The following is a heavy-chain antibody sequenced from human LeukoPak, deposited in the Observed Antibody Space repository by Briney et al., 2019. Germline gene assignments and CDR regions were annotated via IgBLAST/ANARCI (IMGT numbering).Heavy chain of an antibody. CDR1: GDSVSSNSAA. CDR3: ARGGLVMVYATHSLDSDYYMDV. J-gene: IGHJ6*03. CDR2: TYYRSKWYN. Sequence: SQTLSLTCAISGDSVSSNSAAWNWIRQSPSRGLEWLGRTYYRSKWYNDYAVSVKSRITINPDTSKNQFSLKLNSVTAADTAVYYCARGGLVMVYATHSLDSDYYMDVWGKGTTVTVSS. D-gene: IGHD2-8*01. V-gene: IGHV6-1*01.